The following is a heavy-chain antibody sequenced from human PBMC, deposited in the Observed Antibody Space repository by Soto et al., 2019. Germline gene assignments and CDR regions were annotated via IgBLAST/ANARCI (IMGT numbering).Heavy chain of an antibody. D-gene: IGHD3-3*01. CDR3: ARDWRPEMARRAVYYYYGMDV. J-gene: IGHJ6*02. V-gene: IGHV4-4*02. CDR1: AGSISSSNW. CDR2: IYHSGST. Sequence: SETLSLICAVSAGSISSSNWGSRIRQPPGKGLEWIGEIYHSGSTHYTPSRKSPLTISVDKSKNQFSLKLSSVTAADTAVYYCARDWRPEMARRAVYYYYGMDVWGQGTTVTVSS.